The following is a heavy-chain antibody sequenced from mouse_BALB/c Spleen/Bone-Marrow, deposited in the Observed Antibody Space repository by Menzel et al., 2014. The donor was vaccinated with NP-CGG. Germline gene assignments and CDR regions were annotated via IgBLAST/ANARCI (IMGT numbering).Heavy chain of an antibody. D-gene: IGHD1-2*01. V-gene: IGHV1-42*01. Sequence: EVKLVESGPELEKPGASVKISCKASGYSFTGYNINWVKQSNGKSLEWIGNIDPYSGGTTYNQKFKGKATLTVDKSSSTAYMEVKSLTSEDSALYFCGRAIYYGSFAYWGQGTMVTVSA. J-gene: IGHJ3*01. CDR2: IDPYSGGT. CDR3: GRAIYYGSFAY. CDR1: GYSFTGYN.